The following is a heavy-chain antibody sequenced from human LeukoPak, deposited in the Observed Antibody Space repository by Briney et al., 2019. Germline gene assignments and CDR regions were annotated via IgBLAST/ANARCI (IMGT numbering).Heavy chain of an antibody. CDR3: ARGYYHGSGSYPFFDY. CDR1: GFTFSSHW. D-gene: IGHD3-10*01. CDR2: INQDGGEK. Sequence: PGGSLRLSCAASGFTFSSHWMTWVRQAPGRGLEWVANINQDGGEKYYVDSVKGRFTISRDNAKNSLYLQMNSLRVEDTAVYYCARGYYHGSGSYPFFDYWGQGTLVTVSS. J-gene: IGHJ4*02. V-gene: IGHV3-7*01.